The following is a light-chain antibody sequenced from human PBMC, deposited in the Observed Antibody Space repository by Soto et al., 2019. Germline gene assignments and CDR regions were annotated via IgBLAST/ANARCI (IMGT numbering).Light chain of an antibody. CDR2: DAS. CDR1: QDINNY. J-gene: IGKJ2*02. Sequence: DIQLTQSPASLSASVGDRVTISCQASQDINNYLIWYQQKPGEATNLLIYDASTLGTGVSSRFSGNGSGTDFSVTINNLQPQDTATYYCQQYDVVPCTFGQGTKLEIK. CDR3: QQYDVVPCT. V-gene: IGKV1-33*01.